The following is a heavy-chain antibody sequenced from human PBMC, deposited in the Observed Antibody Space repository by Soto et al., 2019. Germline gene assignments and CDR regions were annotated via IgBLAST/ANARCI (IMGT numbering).Heavy chain of an antibody. J-gene: IGHJ4*02. Sequence: TSETLSLTCTVSGGSISSSSYYWGWIRQPPGKGLEWIGSIYYSGSTYYNPSLKSRVTISVDTSKNQFSLKLSSVTAADTAVYYCARLTGSSSDKYYFDYWGQGTLVTVSS. CDR3: ARLTGSSSDKYYFDY. D-gene: IGHD6-6*01. CDR1: GGSISSSSYY. CDR2: IYYSGST. V-gene: IGHV4-39*01.